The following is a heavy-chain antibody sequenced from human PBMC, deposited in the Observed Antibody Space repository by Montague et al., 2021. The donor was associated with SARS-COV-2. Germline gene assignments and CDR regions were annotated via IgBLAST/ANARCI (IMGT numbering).Heavy chain of an antibody. CDR2: ISGSRDKT. V-gene: IGHV3-23*01. J-gene: IGHJ6*02. Sequence: SLRLSCGASVFTFSTYAISWVRRAPGKGLEWVSAISGSRDKTYYSDSXNVRFTISRDNSKNTVSLQMNSLRVEATAVYYCAKDLFCSGGDCYFYSMDLWGQGTTVTDSS. D-gene: IGHD2-15*01. CDR3: AKDLFCSGGDCYFYSMDL. CDR1: VFTFSTYA.